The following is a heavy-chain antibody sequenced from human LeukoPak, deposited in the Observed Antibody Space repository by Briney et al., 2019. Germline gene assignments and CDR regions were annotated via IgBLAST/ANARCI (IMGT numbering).Heavy chain of an antibody. J-gene: IGHJ4*02. V-gene: IGHV4-59*08. CDR1: GGPISSYH. D-gene: IGHD3-10*01. CDR2: IYYSGST. Sequence: SETLSLTCTVSGGPISSYHWSWIRQPPGKGLEWIGYIYYSGSTNYNPSLNGRVTISVDTSKDQFSLKLSSVTAADTAVYYCARAPVRGVIMPHLEFGYWGQGTLVTVSS. CDR3: ARAPVRGVIMPHLEFGY.